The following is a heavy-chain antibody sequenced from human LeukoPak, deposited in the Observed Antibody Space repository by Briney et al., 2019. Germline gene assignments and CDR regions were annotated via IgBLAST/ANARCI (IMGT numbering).Heavy chain of an antibody. CDR2: INPSGGST. J-gene: IGHJ4*02. D-gene: IGHD1-20*01. CDR1: GYTFSSYY. Sequence: ASVKVSCKASGYTFSSYYMHWVRQAPGQGLEWMGIINPSGGSTTYAQKFQGRVTMTRGTSTSTVYMELSSLRSEDTAVYYCARGGYNWNMFDYWGQGTLVTVSS. V-gene: IGHV1-46*03. CDR3: ARGGYNWNMFDY.